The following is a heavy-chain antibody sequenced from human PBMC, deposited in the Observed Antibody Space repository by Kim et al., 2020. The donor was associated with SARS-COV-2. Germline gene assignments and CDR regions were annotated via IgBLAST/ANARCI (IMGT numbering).Heavy chain of an antibody. D-gene: IGHD4-17*01. Sequence: GWSLRLSCKVSGFTFSGYWMHWVRQAPGKGLVWVARINGDGRTTDYADSMKGRFTISRDNAKNTFYLQMNSLRVEDTAVYYCARQRGPVTPFDYWGQGTLVTVSS. CDR3: ARQRGPVTPFDY. V-gene: IGHV3-74*01. J-gene: IGHJ4*02. CDR1: GFTFSGYW. CDR2: INGDGRTT.